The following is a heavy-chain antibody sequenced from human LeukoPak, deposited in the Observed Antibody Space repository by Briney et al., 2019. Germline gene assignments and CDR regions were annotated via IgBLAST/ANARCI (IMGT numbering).Heavy chain of an antibody. CDR1: GFTFSSYA. Sequence: GRSLRLSCAASGFTFSSYAMHWVRQAPGKGLEWVAVISYDGSNKYYADSVKGRFTISRDNSKNTLYLQMNSLRAEDTAVYYCAKGFGRNLGGPGYWGRGTLVIVSS. V-gene: IGHV3-30-3*01. D-gene: IGHD3-10*01. CDR3: AKGFGRNLGGPGY. J-gene: IGHJ4*02. CDR2: ISYDGSNK.